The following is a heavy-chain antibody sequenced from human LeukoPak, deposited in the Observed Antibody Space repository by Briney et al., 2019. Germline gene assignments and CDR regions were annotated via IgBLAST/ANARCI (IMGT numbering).Heavy chain of an antibody. V-gene: IGHV3-48*01. CDR1: GFTFSSYS. Sequence: GGSLRLSCAASGFTFSSYSMNWVRQAPGKGLEWASYISSSSSTIYYADSVKGRFTISRDNAKNSLYLQMNSLRAEDTAVYYCARVVVPAASRINDAFDIWGQGTMVTVSS. CDR2: ISSSSSTI. J-gene: IGHJ3*02. CDR3: ARVVVPAASRINDAFDI. D-gene: IGHD2-2*01.